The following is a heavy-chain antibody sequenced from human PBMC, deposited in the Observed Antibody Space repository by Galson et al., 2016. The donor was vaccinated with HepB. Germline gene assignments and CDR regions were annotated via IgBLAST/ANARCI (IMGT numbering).Heavy chain of an antibody. CDR2: IYPGDSDD. CDR1: GYRFSTYW. CDR3: ARQHTYGYGADYYYGMDV. D-gene: IGHD5-18*01. V-gene: IGHV5-51*01. Sequence: QSGAEVKKPGESLKISCQGFGYRFSTYWIGWVRQLPGKGLEWMGIIYPGDSDDRYSPSFEGHVTISVDKSINTAYLHWSSLKASDTAIYYCARQHTYGYGADYYYGMDVWGQWTTVIVSS. J-gene: IGHJ6*02.